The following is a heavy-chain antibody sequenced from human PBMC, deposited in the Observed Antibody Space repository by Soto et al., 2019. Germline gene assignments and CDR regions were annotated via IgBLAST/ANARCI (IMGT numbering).Heavy chain of an antibody. J-gene: IGHJ6*02. Sequence: QVQLVQSGADVKKHGASVKVSCKASGYTFTTYYMHWVRQAPGQVLERMGWINPNSGGTNYAQKFQGRVTMSRDTDITSAYMELNSLRSDDTAVYYGATLLLLRGCYNTMDVWVQGTTVTVS. CDR1: GYTFTTYY. V-gene: IGHV1-2*02. CDR2: INPNSGGT. CDR3: ATLLLLRGCYNTMDV. D-gene: IGHD1-26*01.